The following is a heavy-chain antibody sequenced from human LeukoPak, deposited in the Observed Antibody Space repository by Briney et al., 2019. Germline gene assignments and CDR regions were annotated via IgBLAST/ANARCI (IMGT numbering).Heavy chain of an antibody. CDR2: ISSSSSYT. D-gene: IGHD3-10*01. J-gene: IGHJ4*02. V-gene: IGHV3-11*06. CDR1: GFTFSNAW. CDR3: ASSRVRGVSGLDY. Sequence: GGSLRLSCAASGFTFSNAWMNWIRQAPGKGLEWVSYISSSSSYTNYADSVKGRFTISRDNAKNSLNLQMNSLRAEDTAVYYCASSRVRGVSGLDYWGQGTLVTVSS.